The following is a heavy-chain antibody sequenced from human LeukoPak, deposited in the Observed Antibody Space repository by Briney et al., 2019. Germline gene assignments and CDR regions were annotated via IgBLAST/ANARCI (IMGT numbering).Heavy chain of an antibody. V-gene: IGHV5-51*01. CDR3: ARVAGYYYGSASYYTLYYYYYMDV. D-gene: IGHD3-10*01. CDR1: GDSFTSYW. Sequence: AEYLKISSKGSGDSFTSYWIGWVRQMPAKSLKLMGIIFPGDSDTRYSPSFQGQVTISADKSISTAYLQWSSLKASDTAMYYCARVAGYYYGSASYYTLYYYYYMDVWGKGTTVTVSS. CDR2: IFPGDSDT. J-gene: IGHJ6*03.